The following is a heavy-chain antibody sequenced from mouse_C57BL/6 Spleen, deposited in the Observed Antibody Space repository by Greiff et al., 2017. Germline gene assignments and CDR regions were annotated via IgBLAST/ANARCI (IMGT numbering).Heavy chain of an antibody. D-gene: IGHD1-1*01. Sequence: QVQLQQPGAELVKPGASVKLSCKASGYTFTSYWMHWVKQRPGQGLEWIGMIHPNSGSTNYNEKFKSKATLTVDKSSSTAYMQLSSLTSEDSAVYYCARTGDFTTVVALYYYAMDYWGQGTSVTVSS. J-gene: IGHJ4*01. V-gene: IGHV1-64*01. CDR1: GYTFTSYW. CDR3: ARTGDFTTVVALYYYAMDY. CDR2: IHPNSGST.